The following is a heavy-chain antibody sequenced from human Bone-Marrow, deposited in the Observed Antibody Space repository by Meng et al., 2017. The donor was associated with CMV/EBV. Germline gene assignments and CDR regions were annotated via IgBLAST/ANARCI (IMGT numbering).Heavy chain of an antibody. J-gene: IGHJ4*02. CDR2: IYPGDSDT. CDR3: VRLGHCASTSCHALDY. CDR1: GSTFTNEW. V-gene: IGHV5-51*01. Sequence: SGSTFTNEWIGWVRQMPGKGLEWMGIIYPGDSDTRYSPSFQGHITISAEKATTTAFLQWSSLRASDTAMYYCVRLGHCASTSCHALDYWGQGTLVTVSS. D-gene: IGHD2-2*01.